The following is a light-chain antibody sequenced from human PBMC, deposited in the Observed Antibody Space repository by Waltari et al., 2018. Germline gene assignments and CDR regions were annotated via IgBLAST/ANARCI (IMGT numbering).Light chain of an antibody. J-gene: IGLJ2*01. CDR2: EVS. V-gene: IGLV2-8*01. CDR3: FSYAGSSFL. Sequence: QSALTQPPSASGSPGQSVTISCTGTSSDVGGNNYVSWYQQHPGKVPKLVIYEVSQRPSGVPDRFSGSKSGNTASLTVSGLQAEDEAYYYCFSYAGSSFLFGGGTKLTVL. CDR1: SSDVGGNNY.